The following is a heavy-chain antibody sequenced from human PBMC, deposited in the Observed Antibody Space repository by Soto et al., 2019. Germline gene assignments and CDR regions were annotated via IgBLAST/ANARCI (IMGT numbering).Heavy chain of an antibody. CDR2: ISSSGRYI. CDR1: GFTFSDYR. D-gene: IGHD2-2*01. J-gene: IGHJ4*02. CDR3: ARDPGYCSDTTCYGNYFDY. Sequence: VGSLRLSCAASGFTFSDYRMIWVRQAPGKGLEWVSSISSSGRYIYYADSVKGRFTISRDNAKNSLYLQMDSLRAEDTAVYYCARDPGYCSDTTCYGNYFDYWGQGTLVTVSS. V-gene: IGHV3-21*01.